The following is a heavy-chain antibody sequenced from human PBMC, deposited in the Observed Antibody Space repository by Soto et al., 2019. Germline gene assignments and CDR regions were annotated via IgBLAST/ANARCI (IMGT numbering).Heavy chain of an antibody. CDR2: INAGNGNT. CDR1: GYTFTTYA. V-gene: IGHV1-3*01. D-gene: IGHD2-8*01. J-gene: IGHJ6*02. Sequence: ASVKVSCKASGYTFTTYAMHWVRQAPGQRLEWMGWINAGNGNTKYSQKFQGRITITRDTPASTAYMELSSLRSEDTAVYYCARDQGYCATANCPWGDFGMDVWGQGTTVTVSS. CDR3: ARDQGYCATANCPWGDFGMDV.